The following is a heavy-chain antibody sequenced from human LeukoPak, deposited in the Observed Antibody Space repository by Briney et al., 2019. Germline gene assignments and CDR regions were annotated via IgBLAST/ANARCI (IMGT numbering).Heavy chain of an antibody. Sequence: PSETLSLTCTVSGGSISSYYWSWIRQPPGKGLEWIAYISDIGSINYNPSLKSRVTISLDTSKNQFSLKLSSVTAADTAVYYCARAGYSSGWWVKGWFDPWGQGTLVTVSS. D-gene: IGHD6-19*01. CDR2: ISDIGSI. CDR3: ARAGYSSGWWVKGWFDP. V-gene: IGHV4-59*12. J-gene: IGHJ5*02. CDR1: GGSISSYY.